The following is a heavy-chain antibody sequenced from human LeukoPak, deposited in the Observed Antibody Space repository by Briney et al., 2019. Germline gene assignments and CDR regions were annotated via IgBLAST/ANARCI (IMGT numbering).Heavy chain of an antibody. Sequence: GESLKISCKGSGYSFTSYWIGWVRQMPGKGLGWMGIIYPGDSSTRYSPSFQGQVSFSADKSISTAYLQWSSLKASDTAMYYCARSTRLVSDLWGRGTLVTVSS. J-gene: IGHJ2*01. D-gene: IGHD2-8*01. CDR1: GYSFTSYW. V-gene: IGHV5-51*01. CDR3: ARSTRLVSDL. CDR2: IYPGDSST.